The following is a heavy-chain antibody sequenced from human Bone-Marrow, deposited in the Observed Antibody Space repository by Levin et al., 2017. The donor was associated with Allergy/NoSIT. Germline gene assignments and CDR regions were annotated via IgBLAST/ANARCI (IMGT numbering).Heavy chain of an antibody. Sequence: SETLSLTCTVSGGSISSDNYYWSWIRQHPGKGLEWIGYIHHSGRAFYNPSLKSRVTISVDTSKNQFSLRLSSVTAAATAIYYCARENITVGEGGGGLDIWGQGTVVTVSS. J-gene: IGHJ3*02. CDR1: GGSISSDNYY. D-gene: IGHD4-23*01. CDR2: IHHSGRA. V-gene: IGHV4-31*03. CDR3: ARENITVGEGGGGLDI.